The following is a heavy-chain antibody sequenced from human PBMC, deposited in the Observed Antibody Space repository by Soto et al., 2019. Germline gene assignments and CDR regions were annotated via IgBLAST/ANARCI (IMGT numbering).Heavy chain of an antibody. V-gene: IGHV4-34*01. CDR1: GGSFSGYY. CDR2: ISHSGST. Sequence: PSETLSLTCAVYGGSFSGYYWRWIRQPPGKGLEGIGEISHSGSTNYNPSLKSPVAMSIDTSKNQFSLKLSSVTAADTAVYYCATAAFGAASTNWLDTWGQGTLVTVSS. J-gene: IGHJ5*02. D-gene: IGHD3-16*01. CDR3: ATAAFGAASTNWLDT.